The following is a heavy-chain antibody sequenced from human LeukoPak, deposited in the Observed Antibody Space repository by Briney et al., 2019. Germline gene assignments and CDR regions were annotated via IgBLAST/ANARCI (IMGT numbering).Heavy chain of an antibody. CDR1: GFTFSSYA. Sequence: GGSLRLSCAASGFTFSSYAMHWVRQAPGKGLEWVAVISYDGSNKYYADSVKGRFTISRDNSKNTLCLQMNSLRAEDTAVFYCAKDLRGAYWGQGTLVTVSS. V-gene: IGHV3-30-3*01. D-gene: IGHD1-26*01. J-gene: IGHJ4*02. CDR2: ISYDGSNK. CDR3: AKDLRGAY.